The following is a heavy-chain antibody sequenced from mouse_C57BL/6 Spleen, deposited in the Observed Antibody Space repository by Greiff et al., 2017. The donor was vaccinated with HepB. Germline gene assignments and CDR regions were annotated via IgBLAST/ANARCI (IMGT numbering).Heavy chain of an antibody. D-gene: IGHD1-1*01. Sequence: EVHLVESGEGLVKPGGSLKLSCAASGFTFSSYAMSWVRQTPEKRLEWVAYISSGGDYIYYADTVKGRFTISRDNARNTLYLQMSSLKSEDTAMYYCTREKAYYGSSYYFDYWGQGTTLTVSS. CDR1: GFTFSSYA. CDR2: ISSGGDYI. J-gene: IGHJ2*01. CDR3: TREKAYYGSSYYFDY. V-gene: IGHV5-9-1*02.